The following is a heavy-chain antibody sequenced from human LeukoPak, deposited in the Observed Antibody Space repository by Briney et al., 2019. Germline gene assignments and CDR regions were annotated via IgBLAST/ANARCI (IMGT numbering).Heavy chain of an antibody. V-gene: IGHV4-4*07. Sequence: PSETLSLTCTVSGGSVSSYYWSWIRQPAGKGLEWIGRIYTSGSTNYNPSLKSRVTMSVDTSKNHFSLKLSSVTAADTAVYYCARDGYYDSSGYPDFYYYGMDVWGQGTTVTVSS. J-gene: IGHJ6*02. D-gene: IGHD3-22*01. CDR2: IYTSGST. CDR3: ARDGYYDSSGYPDFYYYGMDV. CDR1: GGSVSSYY.